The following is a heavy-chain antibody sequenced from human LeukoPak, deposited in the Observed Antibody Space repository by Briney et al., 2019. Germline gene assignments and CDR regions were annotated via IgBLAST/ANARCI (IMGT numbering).Heavy chain of an antibody. V-gene: IGHV1-2*06. Sequence: GASVKVSCKASGYTFTAYYIHWVRQAPGQGLEWVGRINPNSGGTNYAQKFQGRVTVTRDTSITTAYMELSSLRSDDTAIYYCARDLGGTWGQGTLVTVSS. CDR2: INPNSGGT. D-gene: IGHD3-16*01. CDR3: ARDLGGT. J-gene: IGHJ5*02. CDR1: GYTFTAYY.